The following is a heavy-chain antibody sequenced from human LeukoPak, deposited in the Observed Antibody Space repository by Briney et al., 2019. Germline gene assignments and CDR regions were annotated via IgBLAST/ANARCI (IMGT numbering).Heavy chain of an antibody. D-gene: IGHD2-21*02. J-gene: IGHJ4*02. CDR1: GFTSSSYS. Sequence: GGSLRLSCATSGFTSSSYSMNWVRQAPGKGLEWISYISSSSTHIDYADSVKGRFTISRDNARNSLYLQMNNLRAEDTAVYHCARGDGGDNWRIDYWGQGTLVTVSS. V-gene: IGHV3-21*05. CDR3: ARGDGGDNWRIDY. CDR2: ISSSSTHI.